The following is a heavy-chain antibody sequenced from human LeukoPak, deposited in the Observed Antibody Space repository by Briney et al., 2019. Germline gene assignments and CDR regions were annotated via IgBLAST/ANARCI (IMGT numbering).Heavy chain of an antibody. CDR2: ISGSGGST. J-gene: IGHJ5*02. CDR1: GFTFSSYA. CDR3: AKGGGFSSSWLANWFDP. V-gene: IGHV3-23*01. Sequence: GGSLRLSCAASGFTFSSYAMSWVRQAPGKGLDWVSGISGSGGSTNHADSVKGRFTISRDNSKNTLYLQMNSLRAEDTALYYCAKGGGFSSSWLANWFDPWGQGTLVTVSS. D-gene: IGHD6-6*01.